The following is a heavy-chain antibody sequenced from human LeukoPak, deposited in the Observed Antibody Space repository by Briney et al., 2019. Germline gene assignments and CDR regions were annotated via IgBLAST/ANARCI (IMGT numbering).Heavy chain of an antibody. CDR2: IYYSGTT. CDR3: VRDRELNY. V-gene: IGHV4-59*01. Sequence: SETLSLTCTVSGGSISSYYWSWIRQPPGKGLEWIGYIYYSGTTDYNPSLKSRVTISADTSKNQFSLKLSSVIAADTAVYYCVRDRELNYWGQGILVTVSS. J-gene: IGHJ4*02. CDR1: GGSISSYY. D-gene: IGHD5-24*01.